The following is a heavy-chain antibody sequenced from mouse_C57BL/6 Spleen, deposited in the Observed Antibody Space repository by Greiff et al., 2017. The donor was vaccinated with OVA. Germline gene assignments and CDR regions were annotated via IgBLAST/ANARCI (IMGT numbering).Heavy chain of an antibody. V-gene: IGHV1-80*01. CDR3: ARGNFAGFAY. CDR2: IYPGDGDT. Sequence: VQRVESGAELVKPGASVKISCKASGYAFSSYWMNWVKQRPGKGLEWIGQIYPGDGDTNYTGKFKGKATLTADKSSSTAYMQLSSLTSEDSAVYFCARGNFAGFAYWGQGTLVTVSA. D-gene: IGHD2-1*01. CDR1: GYAFSSYW. J-gene: IGHJ3*01.